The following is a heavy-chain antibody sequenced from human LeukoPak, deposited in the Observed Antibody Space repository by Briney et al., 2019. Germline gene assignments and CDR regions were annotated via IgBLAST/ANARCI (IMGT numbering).Heavy chain of an antibody. CDR3: ARGPSDYGGNNDYDY. V-gene: IGHV4-4*02. CDR1: GGSISSSNW. CDR2: IYHSGST. Sequence: SGTLSLTCAVSGGSISSSNWWSWVRQPPGKGLEWIGEIYHSGSTNYNPSLKSRVTISVDKSKNQFSLKLSSVTAADTAVYYCARGPSDYGGNNDYDYWGQGTLVTVSS. D-gene: IGHD4-23*01. J-gene: IGHJ4*02.